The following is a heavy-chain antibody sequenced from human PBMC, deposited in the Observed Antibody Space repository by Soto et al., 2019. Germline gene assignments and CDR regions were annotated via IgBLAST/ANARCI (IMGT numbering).Heavy chain of an antibody. CDR3: VTRSRGLQSSPPRLDS. Sequence: EVQLLESGGGLVEPGGSLRLSCAASGLTFSGYGMSWVRQAPGTWLEWVSAISGSGSTTYYSDSVKGRFTISRDDSKNILFLQINSLRAEDTAVYYCVTRSRGLQSSPPRLDSWGQGTLVTVSS. D-gene: IGHD4-4*01. J-gene: IGHJ4*02. V-gene: IGHV3-23*01. CDR2: ISGSGSTT. CDR1: GLTFSGYG.